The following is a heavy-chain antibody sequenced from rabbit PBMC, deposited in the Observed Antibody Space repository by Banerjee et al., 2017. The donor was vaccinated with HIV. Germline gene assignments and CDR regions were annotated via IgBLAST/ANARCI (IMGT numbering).Heavy chain of an antibody. CDR3: ARRYAGSTDVTHYFHL. Sequence: QSLEESGGDLVKPGASLTLTCTASGFSFSGSYGMCWVRQAPGKGLEWIACIATGDGGTYYATWAKGRFTISKTSSTTVTLQMTSLTAAYTATYFCARRYAGSTDVTHYFHLWGPGTLVTVS. CDR2: IATGDGGT. D-gene: IGHD4-2*01. V-gene: IGHV1S40*01. CDR1: GFSFSGSYG. J-gene: IGHJ4*01.